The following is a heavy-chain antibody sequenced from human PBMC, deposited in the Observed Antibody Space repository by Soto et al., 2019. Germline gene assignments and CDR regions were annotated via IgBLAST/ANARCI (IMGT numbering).Heavy chain of an antibody. V-gene: IGHV4-59*01. CDR3: ARDLTAAAV. CDR1: GGSISSYY. CDR2: IYYSGST. D-gene: IGHD6-13*01. Sequence: SETLSLTCTVSGGSISSYYWSWIRQPPGKGLEWIGYIYYSGSTNYNPTLKSRVTISVDTSKNQFSLKLSSVTAADTAVYYCARDLTAAAVWGQGTTVTVSS. J-gene: IGHJ6*02.